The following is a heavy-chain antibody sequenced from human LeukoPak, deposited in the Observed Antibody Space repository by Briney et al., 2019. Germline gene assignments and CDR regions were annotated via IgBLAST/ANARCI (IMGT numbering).Heavy chain of an antibody. Sequence: SETLSLTCTVSGGSISSSSYYWGWIRQPPGKGLEWIGSIYYRGRTYYNPSLKSRVTISVDTSKTQFSLNLSSVTAADTAVYYCASPDYYDKNGAFDIWGQGTMVTVSS. J-gene: IGHJ3*02. CDR3: ASPDYYDKNGAFDI. CDR1: GGSISSSSYY. D-gene: IGHD3-22*01. V-gene: IGHV4-39*01. CDR2: IYYRGRT.